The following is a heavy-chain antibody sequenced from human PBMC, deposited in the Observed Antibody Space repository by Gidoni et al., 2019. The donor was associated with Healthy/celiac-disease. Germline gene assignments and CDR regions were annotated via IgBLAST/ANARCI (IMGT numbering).Heavy chain of an antibody. CDR3: ARGGITIFGVAEFDY. CDR2: IYPGDSDT. V-gene: IGHV5-51*01. J-gene: IGHJ4*02. Sequence: EVQLVQPGAEVKKRGESLKISCKGSGYCFTSYWIVWVRQMPGKGLEWMGIIYPGDSDTRYSPSFQGQVTISADKSTSTAYLQWSSLKASDTAMYYCARGGITIFGVAEFDYWGQGTLVTVSS. D-gene: IGHD3-3*01. CDR1: GYCFTSYW.